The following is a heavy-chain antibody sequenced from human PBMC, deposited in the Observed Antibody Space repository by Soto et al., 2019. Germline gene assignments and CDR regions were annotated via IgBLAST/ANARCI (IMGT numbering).Heavy chain of an antibody. D-gene: IGHD3-3*01. Sequence: SLRLSCAASGFTFSSYAMHWVRQAPGKGLEWVAVISYDGSNKYYADSVKGRFTISRDNAKNSLYLQMNSLRAEDTAVYYCARDLEPIFGVIPFGYWGQGTLVTVSS. J-gene: IGHJ4*02. CDR1: GFTFSSYA. CDR3: ARDLEPIFGVIPFGY. CDR2: ISYDGSNK. V-gene: IGHV3-30-3*01.